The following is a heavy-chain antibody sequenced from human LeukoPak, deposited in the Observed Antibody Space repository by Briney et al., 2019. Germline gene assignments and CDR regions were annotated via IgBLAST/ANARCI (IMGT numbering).Heavy chain of an antibody. J-gene: IGHJ4*02. CDR3: AKGPEWELQLHPDY. CDR1: GFTFDDYA. V-gene: IGHV3-9*01. Sequence: GRSLRLSCAASGFTFDDYAMHWVRQAPGKGLEWVSGISWNSGSIGYADSVKGRFTISRDNAKNSLYLQMNSLRAEDTALYYCAKGPEWELQLHPDYWGPGTLVT. CDR2: ISWNSGSI. D-gene: IGHD1-26*01.